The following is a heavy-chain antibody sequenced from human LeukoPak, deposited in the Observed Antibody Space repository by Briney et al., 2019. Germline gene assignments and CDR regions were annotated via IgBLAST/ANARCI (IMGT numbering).Heavy chain of an antibody. V-gene: IGHV4-38-2*01. D-gene: IGHD2-2*02. CDR1: GYFRSSGYY. CDR2: IYHSGGT. J-gene: IGHJ4*02. CDR3: AATPPYSRNYDS. Sequence: SETLSLTCAVSGYFRSSGYYWGWIRQPPEKGLEWVGSIYHSGGTFYNPSLKSRVTISVDTSKSQFSLILSSVTVADTAVYYCAATPPYSRNYDSWGQGTLVTVSS.